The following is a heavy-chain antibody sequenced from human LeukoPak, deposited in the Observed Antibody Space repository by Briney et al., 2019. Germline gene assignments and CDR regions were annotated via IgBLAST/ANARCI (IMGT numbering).Heavy chain of an antibody. J-gene: IGHJ1*01. CDR2: ISYDGNNK. CDR3: ARSYYDSTAYYLAEYFQH. CDR1: GFTFSIYA. Sequence: PGGSLRLSCAASGFTFSIYAMDWVRQAPGKGLEGVSLISYDGNNKYYADSVKGRFSISRDNSKNTVYLQMNSLRPEDTAIYYCARSYYDSTAYYLAEYFQHWGQGTLVTVSS. V-gene: IGHV3-30-3*01. D-gene: IGHD3-22*01.